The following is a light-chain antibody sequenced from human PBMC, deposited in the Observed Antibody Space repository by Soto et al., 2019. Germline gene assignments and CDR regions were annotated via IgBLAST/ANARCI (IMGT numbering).Light chain of an antibody. CDR2: AAS. Sequence: DIQMTQSPSSLSASVGDSVTITCRASQNINNYLSWYQHKPGKAPKLLIYAASKLQSGVPSSFSGSRSGTEVTLTISRLYPEDFATYYCQQSYSMPQTFGPGTKLEIK. CDR1: QNINNY. CDR3: QQSYSMPQT. V-gene: IGKV1-39*01. J-gene: IGKJ2*01.